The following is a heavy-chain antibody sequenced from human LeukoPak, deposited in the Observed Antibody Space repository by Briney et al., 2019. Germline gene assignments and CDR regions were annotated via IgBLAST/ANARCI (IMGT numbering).Heavy chain of an antibody. D-gene: IGHD5-12*01. J-gene: IGHJ3*02. V-gene: IGHV6-1*01. Sequence: SQTLSLTCVISGDSVSNTAAGWSWIRQSPSRGLEWLGRIYYRPQYRTQWFDDYAVSVRSRISINPDTSKNQFSLQLNSVTPEDTAVYYCARDSGYGFELDAFDIWGQGAMVTVSS. CDR2: IYYRPQYRTQWFD. CDR3: ARDSGYGFELDAFDI. CDR1: GDSVSNTAAG.